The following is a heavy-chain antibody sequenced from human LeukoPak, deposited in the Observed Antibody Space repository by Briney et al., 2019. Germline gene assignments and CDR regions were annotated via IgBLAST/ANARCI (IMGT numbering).Heavy chain of an antibody. CDR1: GFTFSSYS. D-gene: IGHD3-22*01. V-gene: IGHV3-21*01. CDR3: ARDEGSGYSYDAFDI. J-gene: IGHJ3*02. Sequence: GGSLRLSCAASGFTFSSYSMNWVRQAPGKGLEWVSSISSSNSYIYYADSVKGRFTISRDNAKNSLYLQMNSLRAEDTAVYYCARDEGSGYSYDAFDIWGQGTMVTVSS. CDR2: ISSSNSYI.